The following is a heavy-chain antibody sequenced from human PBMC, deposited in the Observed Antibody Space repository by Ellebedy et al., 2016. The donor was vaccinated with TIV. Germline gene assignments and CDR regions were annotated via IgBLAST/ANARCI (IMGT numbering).Heavy chain of an antibody. V-gene: IGHV3-23*01. Sequence: GESLKISXATSGFTFSSSAMVWVRQTPGKGLEWVSAISNSGDATPYADSVKGRFTISRDNSKNVLYLQMNGLRVEDTAMYYCAKWRWQQSEFDLWGQGTLVTVSS. CDR3: AKWRWQQSEFDL. D-gene: IGHD5-24*01. CDR1: GFTFSSSA. J-gene: IGHJ5*02. CDR2: ISNSGDAT.